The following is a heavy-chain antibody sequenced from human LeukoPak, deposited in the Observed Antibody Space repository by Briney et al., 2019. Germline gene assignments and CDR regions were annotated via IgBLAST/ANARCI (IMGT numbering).Heavy chain of an antibody. CDR1: GYTFTSYD. CDR2: MNPNSGNT. CDR3: ATYYYYYYGMDV. Sequence: GASVKVSCKASGYTFTSYDINWVRQATGQGLEWMGWMNPNSGNTGYAQKFQGRVTMTRNTSISTAYMELSSLRSEDTAVYYCATYYYYYYGMDVWGQGTTVTVSS. V-gene: IGHV1-8*01. J-gene: IGHJ6*02.